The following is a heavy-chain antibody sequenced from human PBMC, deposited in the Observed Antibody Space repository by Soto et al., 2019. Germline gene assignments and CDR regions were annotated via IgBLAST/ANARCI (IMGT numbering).Heavy chain of an antibody. Sequence: QLQLQESGPGLVKPSETLSLTCFVSGGSISSTSYYWGWIRQPPGKGLEWIGSISYSRSTYYNPSLKSRVTISVDTSKNQFSLKLNSVTAADTAVYYCASHWRPTYWGAGYFDYWGQGTLVNVSS. CDR2: ISYSRST. D-gene: IGHD7-27*01. V-gene: IGHV4-39*01. J-gene: IGHJ4*02. CDR1: GGSISSTSYY. CDR3: ASHWRPTYWGAGYFDY.